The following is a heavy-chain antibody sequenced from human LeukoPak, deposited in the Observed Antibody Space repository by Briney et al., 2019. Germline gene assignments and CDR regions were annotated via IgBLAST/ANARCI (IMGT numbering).Heavy chain of an antibody. J-gene: IGHJ4*02. Sequence: GESLKISCQGSGYSFTSYWIGWVRQMPGKGLEWMGIIYPGDSDTRYSPSFQGQVTISADKSISTAYLQWSSLKASDTAMYYCXXXXXXXXSTSCYNDYFDYWGQGTLVTVSS. D-gene: IGHD2-2*02. V-gene: IGHV5-51*01. CDR3: XXXXXXXXSTSCYNDYFDY. CDR2: IYPGDSDT. CDR1: GYSFTSYW.